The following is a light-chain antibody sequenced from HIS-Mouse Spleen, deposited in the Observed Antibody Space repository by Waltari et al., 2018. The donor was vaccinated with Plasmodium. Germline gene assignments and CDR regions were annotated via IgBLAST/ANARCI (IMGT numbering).Light chain of an antibody. CDR2: DVS. J-gene: IGLJ1*01. CDR3: CSYAGSYTNV. Sequence: QSALTQPRSVSGSPGQSVTISCTGTSSDVGGYNYVSWYQQHPGKAPKLRIYDVSKLPSGVPDCFAGSKSGNTASLTISGLQAEDEADYYCCSYAGSYTNVFGTGTKVTVL. CDR1: SSDVGGYNY. V-gene: IGLV2-11*01.